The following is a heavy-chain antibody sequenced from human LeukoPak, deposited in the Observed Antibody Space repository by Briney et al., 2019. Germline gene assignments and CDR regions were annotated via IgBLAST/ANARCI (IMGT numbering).Heavy chain of an antibody. Sequence: ASVKVSCKTSGYTFTGYYMHWVRQAPGQGLEWMGWINPNSGGTNYAQKFQGRVTMTRDTSISTAYMELSRLRSDDTAVYYCARDRTRTGYSSGWYHDYWGQGTLVTVSS. D-gene: IGHD6-19*01. CDR3: ARDRTRTGYSSGWYHDY. CDR2: INPNSGGT. J-gene: IGHJ4*02. V-gene: IGHV1-2*02. CDR1: GYTFTGYY.